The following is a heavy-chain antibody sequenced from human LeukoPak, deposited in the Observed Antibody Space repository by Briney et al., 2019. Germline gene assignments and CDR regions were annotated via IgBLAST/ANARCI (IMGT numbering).Heavy chain of an antibody. CDR2: INTNTGNP. D-gene: IGHD4-17*01. J-gene: IGHJ4*02. CDR3: ARAAVTNYHHIDY. CDR1: GYTLTTYA. Sequence: ASVTVSCKASGYTLTTYALNWVRQAPGQGLEWMGWINTNTGNPTYAPGFTGRFVFSLDTSVSTAYLQIFILKAEDTAVYYCARAAVTNYHHIDYWGQGTLVTVSS. V-gene: IGHV7-4-1*01.